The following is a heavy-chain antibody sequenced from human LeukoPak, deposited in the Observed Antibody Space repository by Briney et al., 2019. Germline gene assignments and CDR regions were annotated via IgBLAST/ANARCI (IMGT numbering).Heavy chain of an antibody. CDR3: AFRMATIFNWEY. CDR1: GGSISSSSYY. CDR2: IYYSGST. J-gene: IGHJ4*02. Sequence: SETLSLTCTVSGGSISSSSYYWGWICQPPGKGLEWIGSIYYSGSTYYNPSLKSRVTISVDTSKNQFSLKLSSVTAADTAVYYCAFRMATIFNWEYWGQGTLVTVSS. V-gene: IGHV4-39*07. D-gene: IGHD5-24*01.